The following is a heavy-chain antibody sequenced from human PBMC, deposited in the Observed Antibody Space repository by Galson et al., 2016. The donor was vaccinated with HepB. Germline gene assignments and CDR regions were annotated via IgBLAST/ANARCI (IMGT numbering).Heavy chain of an antibody. D-gene: IGHD6-13*01. CDR2: VSGRASGT. CDR1: GFTFSTYA. V-gene: IGHV3-23*01. J-gene: IGHJ6*02. Sequence: SLRLSCAASGFTFSTYAMSWVRQAPGKGLEWVSGVSGRASGTYYADSGKGRFPISRDNAKNSLYLQMNSLRDDDTAVYYCARDGGQQVVRWERLRKVYYYYPMDVWGQGTTVTVSS. CDR3: ARDGGQQVVRWERLRKVYYYYPMDV.